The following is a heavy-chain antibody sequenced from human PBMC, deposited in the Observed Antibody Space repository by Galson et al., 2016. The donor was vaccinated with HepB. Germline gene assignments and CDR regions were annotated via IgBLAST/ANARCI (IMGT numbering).Heavy chain of an antibody. V-gene: IGHV4-31*03. CDR3: ARDRRNDYFGVVSGTYYYYGMDV. J-gene: IGHJ6*02. CDR2: SYSNGDT. D-gene: IGHD3-3*01. CDR1: GGSVSSRSYC. Sequence: TLSLTCTLSGGSVSSRSYCWTWIRQQPGKGLEWIGYSYSNGDTSYNPSLQSRATISVDTSNDQFSLRLISATAADTAVYFCARDRRNDYFGVVSGTYYYYGMDVWGPGTTVTVS.